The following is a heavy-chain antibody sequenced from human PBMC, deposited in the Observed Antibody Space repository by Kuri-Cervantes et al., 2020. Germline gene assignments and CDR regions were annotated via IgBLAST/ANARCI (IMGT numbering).Heavy chain of an antibody. CDR3: ARDVARLHLAMNY. CDR1: GFTFSDYY. V-gene: IGHV3-11*04. CDR2: ISSSGSTI. D-gene: IGHD3-16*01. Sequence: GESLKISCAASGFTFSDYYMSWIRQAPGKGLEWVSYISSSGSTIYYADSVKGRFTISRDNAKNSLYLQMNSLRAEDTAVYYCARDVARLHLAMNYWGQGTLVTVSS. J-gene: IGHJ4*02.